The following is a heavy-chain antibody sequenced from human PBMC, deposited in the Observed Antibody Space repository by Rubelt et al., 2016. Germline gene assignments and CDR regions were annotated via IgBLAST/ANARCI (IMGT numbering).Heavy chain of an antibody. CDR3: ARAYYYDSSALTWAFDY. V-gene: IGHV7-4-1*02. D-gene: IGHD3-22*01. CDR2: INTNTGNP. J-gene: IGHJ4*02. Sequence: APGQGLEWMGWINTNTGNPTYAQGFTGRFVFSLDTSVSTAYLQISSLKAEDTAVYYCARAYYYDSSALTWAFDYWGQGTLVTVSS.